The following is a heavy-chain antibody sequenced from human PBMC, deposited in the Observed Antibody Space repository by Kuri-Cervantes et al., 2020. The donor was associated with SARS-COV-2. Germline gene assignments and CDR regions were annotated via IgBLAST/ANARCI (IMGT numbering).Heavy chain of an antibody. J-gene: IGHJ6*02. CDR3: ARDLAMVRGVIGLQFYAMDV. CDR1: GFTFSSYA. D-gene: IGHD3-10*01. CDR2: ISYDGINT. Sequence: GESLKISCAASGFTFSSYAMHWVRQAPGKGLEWVAVISYDGINTNYADSVKGRFTISRDNSMNTLSLQMNSLRAEDTAVYYCARDLAMVRGVIGLQFYAMDVWGQGTTGTVSS. V-gene: IGHV3-30*01.